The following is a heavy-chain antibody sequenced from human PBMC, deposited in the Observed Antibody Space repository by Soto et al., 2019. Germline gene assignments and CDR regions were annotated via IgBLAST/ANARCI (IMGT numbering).Heavy chain of an antibody. Sequence: PGGSLRLSCAASGFTFSSYGMHWVRQAPGKGLEWVAVIWYDVSNKYYADSVKGRFTISRDNSKNTLYLQMNSLRAEDTAVYYCARTRLNGIGYYYGMDVWGQGTKVTVSS. D-gene: IGHD2-21*01. CDR2: IWYDVSNK. J-gene: IGHJ6*02. V-gene: IGHV3-33*01. CDR3: ARTRLNGIGYYYGMDV. CDR1: GFTFSSYG.